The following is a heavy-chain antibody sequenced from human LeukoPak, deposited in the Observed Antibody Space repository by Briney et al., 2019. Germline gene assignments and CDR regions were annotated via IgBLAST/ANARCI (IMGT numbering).Heavy chain of an antibody. D-gene: IGHD3-10*01. CDR2: INHSGST. Sequence: PSETLSLTCAVYGVSFSGYYWSWIRQPPGKGLEWIGEINHSGSTNYNPSLKSRVTISVDTSKNQFSLKLSSVTAADTAVYYCARGGPPESPYYGSISWYFDLWGRGTLVTVSS. J-gene: IGHJ2*01. V-gene: IGHV4-34*01. CDR3: ARGGPPESPYYGSISWYFDL. CDR1: GVSFSGYY.